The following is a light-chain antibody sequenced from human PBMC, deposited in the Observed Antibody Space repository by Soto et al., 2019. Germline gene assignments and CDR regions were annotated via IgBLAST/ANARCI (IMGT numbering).Light chain of an antibody. J-gene: IGKJ2*01. CDR3: QQYGSSPFT. Sequence: EIVLTQSPGTLSLSPGESATLSCRASQSVSANYLAWYQQKPGQAPRLLIYGASSRATGIPDRFSGSGSETDFTLTISRLEPEDSAVYYCQQYGSSPFTFGQGTKLEIK. CDR1: QSVSANY. CDR2: GAS. V-gene: IGKV3-20*01.